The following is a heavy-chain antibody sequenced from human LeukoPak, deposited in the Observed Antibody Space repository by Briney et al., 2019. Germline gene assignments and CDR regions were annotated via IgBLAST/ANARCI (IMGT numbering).Heavy chain of an antibody. Sequence: GGSLRLSCAASGFTFRSYAMSWVRQAPGKGLEWVSGISGSGGSTYYADSVRGRFTISRDNSKNTLYLQMNSLRAEDTAVYYCAKDRWDILSGYYNYWGQGTLVTVSS. J-gene: IGHJ4*02. CDR2: ISGSGGST. D-gene: IGHD3-9*01. CDR1: GFTFRSYA. V-gene: IGHV3-23*01. CDR3: AKDRWDILSGYYNY.